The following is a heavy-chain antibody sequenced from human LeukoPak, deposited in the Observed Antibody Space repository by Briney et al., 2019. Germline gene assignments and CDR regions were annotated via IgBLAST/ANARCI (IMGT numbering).Heavy chain of an antibody. J-gene: IGHJ4*02. Sequence: GGSLRLSCAASGFIFTNYSMSWVRQAPGKGLEWVANIKQDGSEKYYVDSVKGRFTISRDNAKNSLYLQMNSLRAEDTAVYYCAKAHFDYWGQGTLVTVSS. CDR1: GFIFTNYS. V-gene: IGHV3-7*03. CDR3: AKAHFDY. CDR2: IKQDGSEK.